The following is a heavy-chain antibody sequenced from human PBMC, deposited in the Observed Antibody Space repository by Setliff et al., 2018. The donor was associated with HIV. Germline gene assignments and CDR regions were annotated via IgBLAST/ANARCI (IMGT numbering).Heavy chain of an antibody. D-gene: IGHD3-16*02. CDR1: GYTFTSYA. CDR2: INAGNGNT. J-gene: IGHJ4*02. CDR3: ARALSGYDYVWGSYRYYYFDY. V-gene: IGHV1-3*01. Sequence: ASVKVSCKASGYTFTSYAMHWVRQAPGQRLEWMGWINAGNGNTKYSQKFQGRVTITRDTSASTAYMELSSLRSEDTAVYYCARALSGYDYVWGSYRYYYFDYWGQGTLVTVSS.